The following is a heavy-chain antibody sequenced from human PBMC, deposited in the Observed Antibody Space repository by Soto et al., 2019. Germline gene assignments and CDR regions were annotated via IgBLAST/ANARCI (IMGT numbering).Heavy chain of an antibody. CDR1: GFTLRSYG. J-gene: IGHJ4*02. Sequence: QVQLVESGGGVVQPGKSLRLSCAASGFTLRSYGMHWVRQAPGKGLEWLAVISYDESHKYYADSVKGRFTISRDTSKNALYLQMYSLRAEDTAVYYCAKEMFPRTVLDISSPGGDYWGQGTAVTVSS. CDR2: ISYDESHK. V-gene: IGHV3-30*18. CDR3: AKEMFPRTVLDISSPGGDY. D-gene: IGHD6-6*01.